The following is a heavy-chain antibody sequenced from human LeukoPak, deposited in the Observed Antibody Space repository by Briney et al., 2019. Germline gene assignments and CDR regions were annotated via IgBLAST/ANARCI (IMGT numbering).Heavy chain of an antibody. CDR3: ASGYDASYFAY. D-gene: IGHD5-12*01. CDR2: ISWDGGST. CDR1: GFTFDDYP. J-gene: IGHJ4*02. Sequence: GGSLRLSCAASGFTFDDYPMHWVRQAPGKGLEWVSLISWDGGSTSYADSVKGRFTISRDNSKNSLYLQMNNLRTEDSALYYCASGYDASYFAYWGQGTLVTVSS. V-gene: IGHV3-43*01.